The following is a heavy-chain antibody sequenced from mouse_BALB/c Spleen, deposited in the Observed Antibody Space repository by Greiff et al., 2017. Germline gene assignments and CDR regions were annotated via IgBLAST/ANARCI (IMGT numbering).Heavy chain of an antibody. J-gene: IGHJ4*01. Sequence: EVKLVESGGDLVKPGGSLKLSCAASGFTFSSYGMSWVRQTPDKRLEWVATISSGGSYTYYPDSVKGRFTISRDNAKNTLYLQMSSLKSEDTAMYYCARHDGYYVEYYAMDYWGQGTSVTVSS. CDR3: ARHDGYYVEYYAMDY. CDR2: ISSGGSYT. CDR1: GFTFSSYG. V-gene: IGHV5-6*02. D-gene: IGHD2-3*01.